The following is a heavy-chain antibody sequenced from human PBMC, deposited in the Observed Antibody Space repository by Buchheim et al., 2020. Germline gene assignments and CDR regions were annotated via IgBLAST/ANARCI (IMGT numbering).Heavy chain of an antibody. Sequence: QVQLVESGGGVVQPGRSLRLSCAASGFTFSSYGMHWVRQAPGKGLEWVAVIWYDGSNKYYADSVKGRFTISRDHSKNTLYLQMNSLRAEDTAVYYCARARGWELPSSYYFDYWGQGTL. CDR1: GFTFSSYG. V-gene: IGHV3-33*01. CDR2: IWYDGSNK. J-gene: IGHJ4*02. CDR3: ARARGWELPSSYYFDY. D-gene: IGHD1-26*01.